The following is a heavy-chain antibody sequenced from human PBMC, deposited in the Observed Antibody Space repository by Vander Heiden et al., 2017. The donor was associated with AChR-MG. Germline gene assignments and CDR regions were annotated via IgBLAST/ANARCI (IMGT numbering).Heavy chain of an antibody. V-gene: IGHV3-30-3*01. CDR3: ARDDRSIGYSSTNNWFDP. J-gene: IGHJ5*02. D-gene: IGHD6-13*01. Sequence: QMQLLASGGGVVQPGRSLRLSCAASGFTFPSYAMSWVRQARGKGLEWVAVISYDGSNKYYADSVKGRFTISRDNSKTTLYLQMNSLRAEHTAVYYCARDDRSIGYSSTNNWFDPWGQGTLVTVSS. CDR2: ISYDGSNK. CDR1: GFTFPSYA.